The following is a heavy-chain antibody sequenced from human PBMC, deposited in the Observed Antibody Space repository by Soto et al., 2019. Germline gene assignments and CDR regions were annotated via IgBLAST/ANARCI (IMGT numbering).Heavy chain of an antibody. V-gene: IGHV1-3*01. Sequence: GAPVKVSCKASGYTFTNYAMHWVRQAPGQRLEWMGWINAGNGNTKYSQKFQGRVTITRDTSASTAYMELSSLRSEDTAVYYCARGPEYYYDSSGYYGLNYGMDVWGQGTTVTVSS. CDR1: GYTFTNYA. D-gene: IGHD3-22*01. J-gene: IGHJ6*02. CDR2: INAGNGNT. CDR3: ARGPEYYYDSSGYYGLNYGMDV.